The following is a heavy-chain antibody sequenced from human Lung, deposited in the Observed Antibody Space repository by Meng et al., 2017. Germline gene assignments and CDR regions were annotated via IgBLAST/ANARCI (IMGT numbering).Heavy chain of an antibody. CDR3: ARGPTTMAHDFDY. Sequence: QGETPQWGAGLLKPSDTLPLTCVVSGGSFSDYYWSWIRQPPGKGLEWIGEINHSGSTNYNPSLESRATISVDTSQNNLSLKLSSVTAADSAVYYCARGPTTMAHDFDYWGQGTLVTVSS. CDR1: GGSFSDYY. D-gene: IGHD4-11*01. J-gene: IGHJ4*02. CDR2: INHSGST. V-gene: IGHV4-34*01.